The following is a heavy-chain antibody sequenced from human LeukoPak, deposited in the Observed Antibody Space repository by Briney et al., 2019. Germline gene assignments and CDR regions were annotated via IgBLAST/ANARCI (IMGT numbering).Heavy chain of an antibody. CDR2: IYYRGST. CDR1: GDSISSSRHS. D-gene: IGHD5-24*01. J-gene: IGHJ4*02. CDR3: ARVDGDGYNIPDY. Sequence: SETLSLTCTVSGDSISSSRHSWGWIRQPPGKGLEWIGSIYYRGSTHYNPSLKSRVTISVDTSKNQFSLKLSSVTAADTAVYYCARVDGDGYNIPDYWGQGTLVTVSS. V-gene: IGHV4-39*07.